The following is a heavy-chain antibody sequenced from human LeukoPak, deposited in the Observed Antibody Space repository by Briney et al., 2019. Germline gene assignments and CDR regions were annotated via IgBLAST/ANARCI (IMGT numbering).Heavy chain of an antibody. CDR3: VRRGDASSGWGDHDF. CDR2: IGGSGDKT. CDR1: GFTFNRNA. Sequence: GGSLRLSCAASGFTFNRNAISWVRQAPGKGLERVSTIGGSGDKTFYADSVKGRFTISRDNSKNMVHLQMNSLTGEDTALYYCVRRGDASSGWGDHDFWGQGALVTVSS. J-gene: IGHJ4*02. V-gene: IGHV3-23*01. D-gene: IGHD6-19*01.